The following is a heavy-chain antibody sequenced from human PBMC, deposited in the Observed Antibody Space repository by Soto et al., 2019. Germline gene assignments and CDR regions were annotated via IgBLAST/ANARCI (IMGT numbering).Heavy chain of an antibody. D-gene: IGHD7-27*01. CDR3: ARRSSSGAYYYYGMDV. CDR1: GYSFTSYW. Sequence: GESLKISCNGSGYSFTSYWIGWVRQMPGKGLEWMGIIYPGDSDTRYSPSFQGQVTISADKSISTAYLQWSSLKASDTAMYYCARRSSSGAYYYYGMDVWGQGTTVTVSS. CDR2: IYPGDSDT. V-gene: IGHV5-51*01. J-gene: IGHJ6*02.